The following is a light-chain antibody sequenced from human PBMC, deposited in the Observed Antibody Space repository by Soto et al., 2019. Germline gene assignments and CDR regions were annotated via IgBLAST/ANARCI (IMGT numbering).Light chain of an antibody. Sequence: DIQMTQSPSSLSASVGDRVTITCQASQDISNSLNWYQQKPGKAPKLLIYDTSTLETGVSSRFSGSGSGKDYSFTISSLQPEDIATYYCQQYDNFPQTFCGGTKVEIK. J-gene: IGKJ4*01. CDR1: QDISNS. CDR3: QQYDNFPQT. V-gene: IGKV1-33*01. CDR2: DTS.